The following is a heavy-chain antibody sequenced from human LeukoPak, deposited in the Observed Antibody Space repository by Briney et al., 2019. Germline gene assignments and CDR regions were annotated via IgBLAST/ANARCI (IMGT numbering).Heavy chain of an antibody. CDR1: GCTFSDYC. J-gene: IGHJ4*02. D-gene: IGHD4-23*01. CDR3: ARDHYGSNSLDY. V-gene: IGHV3-11*04. Sequence: GGSLRLSCAASGCTFSDYCMSWVRQAPGKGLEWLSYISNRGNTIYYAGAVRGRFTVSRDNAQNSLYLQMNSLRAEDTAVYYCARDHYGSNSLDYWGQGTLVTVSS. CDR2: ISNRGNTI.